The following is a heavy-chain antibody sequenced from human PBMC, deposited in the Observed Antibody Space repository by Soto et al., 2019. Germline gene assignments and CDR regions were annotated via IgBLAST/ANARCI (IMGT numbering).Heavy chain of an antibody. CDR1: GGTFSSYA. Sequence: SVKVSCKASGGTFSSYAISWVRQAPGQGLEWMGGIIPIFGTANYAQKFQGRVTITADKSTSTAYMELSSLRSEDTAVYYCARGVNCSSTSCYRKNWFDPWGQGTLVTVSS. V-gene: IGHV1-69*06. CDR3: ARGVNCSSTSCYRKNWFDP. D-gene: IGHD2-2*01. J-gene: IGHJ5*02. CDR2: IIPIFGTA.